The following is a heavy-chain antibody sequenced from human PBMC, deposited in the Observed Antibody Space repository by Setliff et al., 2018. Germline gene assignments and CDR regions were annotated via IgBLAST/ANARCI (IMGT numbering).Heavy chain of an antibody. CDR3: ARHPSSGSYYGGSIFYFDD. Sequence: PSETLSLTCTVSGGSISSGSYYWTWIRQPAGKGLEWIGQIYSSGSSNYNPSLKSRLTISVDTSKNQFSLRLTSVTAADTAVYYCARHPSSGSYYGGSIFYFDDWGPGILVTVSS. CDR2: IYSSGSS. V-gene: IGHV4-61*09. D-gene: IGHD1-26*01. J-gene: IGHJ4*02. CDR1: GGSISSGSYY.